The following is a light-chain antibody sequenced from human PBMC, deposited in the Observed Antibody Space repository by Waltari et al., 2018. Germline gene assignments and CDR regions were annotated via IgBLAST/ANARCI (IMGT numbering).Light chain of an antibody. CDR3: CSYAGSYV. CDR2: EGS. Sequence: QSALTQPASVSGSPGQSITIPCPGTSSDVGRYNLVSWYQQHPGKAPKLMIYEGSKRPSGVSNRFSGSKSGNTASLTISGLQAEDEADYYCCSYAGSYVFGTGTKVTVL. V-gene: IGLV2-23*01. J-gene: IGLJ1*01. CDR1: SSDVGRYNL.